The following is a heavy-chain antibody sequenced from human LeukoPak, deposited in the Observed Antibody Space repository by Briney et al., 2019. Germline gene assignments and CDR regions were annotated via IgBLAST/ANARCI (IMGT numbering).Heavy chain of an antibody. V-gene: IGHV4-59*01. CDR1: GGSIGTNF. Sequence: PSETLSLTCSVSGGSIGTNFWSWIRQVPGNGLEWIGYRSYSGSTNYNPSLKSRVSISIDTSKYQFSLELNSVTAADTAVYYCARSDTHHIHSSSWHFDYWGQGTLVTVSS. D-gene: IGHD6-13*01. CDR3: ARSDTHHIHSSSWHFDY. CDR2: RSYSGST. J-gene: IGHJ4*02.